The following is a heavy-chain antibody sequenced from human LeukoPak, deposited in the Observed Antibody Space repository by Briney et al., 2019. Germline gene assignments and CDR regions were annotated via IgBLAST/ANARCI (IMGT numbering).Heavy chain of an antibody. Sequence: GGSLRLSCATSGFTFSSDEMNWVRQAPGKGLEWVSYISSSGSTIYYADSVKGRFTISRDNAKNSLYLQMNSLRAEDTAVYYCARDSGYSSGWYANYFDYWGQGTLVTVSS. CDR1: GFTFSSDE. CDR3: ARDSGYSSGWYANYFDY. V-gene: IGHV3-48*03. D-gene: IGHD6-19*01. CDR2: ISSSGSTI. J-gene: IGHJ4*02.